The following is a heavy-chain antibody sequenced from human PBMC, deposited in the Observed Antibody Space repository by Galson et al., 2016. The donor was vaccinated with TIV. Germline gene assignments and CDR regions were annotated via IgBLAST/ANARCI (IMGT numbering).Heavy chain of an antibody. Sequence: SLRLSCAASGLSVSINYMTWVRQAPGKGLEWVSLISDGGKTSYSDSVKGRFTISRDNSKNTVYLQINSLRTEDTAIYYCAKGGIYDSSPYHGFDYWGQGTLVTVSS. J-gene: IGHJ4*02. CDR2: ISDGGKT. CDR3: AKGGIYDSSPYHGFDY. CDR1: GLSVSINY. V-gene: IGHV3-66*02. D-gene: IGHD3-22*01.